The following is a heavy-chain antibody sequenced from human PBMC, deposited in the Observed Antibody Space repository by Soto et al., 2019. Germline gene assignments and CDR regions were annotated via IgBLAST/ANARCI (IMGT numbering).Heavy chain of an antibody. CDR2: IKQDGSEK. V-gene: IGHV3-7*05. J-gene: IGHJ4*02. CDR1: GLHISSYW. D-gene: IGHD3-22*01. CDR3: ARDGDYYDSSGYLAY. Sequence: GGFMRVYCTASGLHISSYWMSWVRQTQGKGLEWVANIKQDGSEKYYVDSVKGRFTISRDNAKNSLYLQMNSLRAEDTAVYYCARDGDYYDSSGYLAYWGQGTLVTAPQ.